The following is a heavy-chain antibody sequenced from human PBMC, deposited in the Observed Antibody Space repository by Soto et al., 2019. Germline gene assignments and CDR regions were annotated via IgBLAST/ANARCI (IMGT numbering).Heavy chain of an antibody. D-gene: IGHD2-2*01. J-gene: IGHJ4*02. Sequence: EVQLVESGGGLVKPGRSLRLSCTASGFTFGDYAMSWFRQAPGKGLEWVGFIRSKAYGGTTEYAASVKGRFTISRDDSKSIAYLQMNSLKTEDTAVYYCTRDQYGTYYFDYWGQGTLVTVSS. CDR2: IRSKAYGGTT. V-gene: IGHV3-49*05. CDR1: GFTFGDYA. CDR3: TRDQYGTYYFDY.